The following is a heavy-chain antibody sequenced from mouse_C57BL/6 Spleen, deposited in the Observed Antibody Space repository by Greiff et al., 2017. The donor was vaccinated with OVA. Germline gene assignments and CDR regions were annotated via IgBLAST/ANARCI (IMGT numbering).Heavy chain of an antibody. D-gene: IGHD1-1*01. CDR1: GYTFTDYN. Sequence: VQLKESGPELVKPGASVKIPCKASGYTFTDYNMDWVKQSHGKSLEWIGDINPNNGGTIYNQKFKGKATLTVDKSSSTAYMELRSLTSEDTAVYYCARTAGYYYGSSYDYFDYWGQGTTLTVSS. V-gene: IGHV1-18*01. CDR2: INPNNGGT. CDR3: ARTAGYYYGSSYDYFDY. J-gene: IGHJ2*01.